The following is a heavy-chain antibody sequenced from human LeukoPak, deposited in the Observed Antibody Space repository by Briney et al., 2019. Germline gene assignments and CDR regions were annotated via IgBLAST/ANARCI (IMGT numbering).Heavy chain of an antibody. CDR3: ARGVRSYGDPTYFDY. V-gene: IGHV3-48*03. D-gene: IGHD4-17*01. CDR1: GFTFSSYE. Sequence: PGGSLRLSCAASGFTFSSYEMNWVRQAPGKGLEWVSYISSSGSTIYYADSVKGRFTISRDNAKNSLYLQMNSLRAEDTAVYYCARGVRSYGDPTYFDYWGQGTLVTVSS. J-gene: IGHJ4*02. CDR2: ISSSGSTI.